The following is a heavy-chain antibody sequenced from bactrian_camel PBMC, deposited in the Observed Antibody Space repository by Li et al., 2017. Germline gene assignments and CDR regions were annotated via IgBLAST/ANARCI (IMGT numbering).Heavy chain of an antibody. D-gene: IGHD2*01. V-gene: IGHV3S6*01. J-gene: IGHJ4*01. CDR3: ATGHVVGNRDY. Sequence: QVQLVESGGGLVQPGESLRLSCVASGFSFRMQWLHWVRQAPGKGLEWVSGIYSDESSTGYEDSVKGRFTISRDNAKNTVFLQMNSLRSEDTALYYCATGHVVGNRDYWGQGTQVTVS. CDR1: GFSFRMQW. CDR2: IYSDESST.